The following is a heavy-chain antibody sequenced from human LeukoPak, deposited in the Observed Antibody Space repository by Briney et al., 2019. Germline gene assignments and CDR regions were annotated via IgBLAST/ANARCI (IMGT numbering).Heavy chain of an antibody. CDR1: GGSINSYY. D-gene: IGHD2-8*01. J-gene: IGHJ4*02. CDR2: IYYSGST. Sequence: PSETLSLTCTVSGGSINSYYWSWIRQPPGKGLEWIGYIYYSGSTNYNPSLKSRVTISVDTSKNQFSLKLSSVTAADTAVYYCARRDCTNGVCHFDYWGQGTLVTVSS. CDR3: ARRDCTNGVCHFDY. V-gene: IGHV4-59*08.